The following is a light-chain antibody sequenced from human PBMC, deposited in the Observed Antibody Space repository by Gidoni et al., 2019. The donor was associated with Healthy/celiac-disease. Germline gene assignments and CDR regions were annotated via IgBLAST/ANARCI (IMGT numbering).Light chain of an antibody. CDR2: EGS. J-gene: IGLJ2*01. V-gene: IGLV2-23*01. CDR1: SSDVGSYNL. Sequence: QSALTKPASVSGSPGQSITISCTGTSSDVGSYNLVSWYKQHPGKAPKLMIYEGSKRPSGVSTRFSGSKSGNTASLTISGLQAEDEADYYCCSYAGSYVVFGGGTKLTVL. CDR3: CSYAGSYVV.